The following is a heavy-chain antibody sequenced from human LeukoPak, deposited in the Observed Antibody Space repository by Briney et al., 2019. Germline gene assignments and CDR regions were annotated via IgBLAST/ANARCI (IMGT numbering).Heavy chain of an antibody. Sequence: GGSLRLSCAASGFTFSSYAMSWVRQAPGKGLEWVSAISGSGGSTYYADSVKGRFTISRENSKNTLYLQMNSLSAEDTAVYYCAKSSRYQLTPPDAFDIWGQGTMVTVSS. CDR3: AKSSRYQLTPPDAFDI. CDR2: ISGSGGST. CDR1: GFTFSSYA. D-gene: IGHD2-2*01. J-gene: IGHJ3*02. V-gene: IGHV3-23*01.